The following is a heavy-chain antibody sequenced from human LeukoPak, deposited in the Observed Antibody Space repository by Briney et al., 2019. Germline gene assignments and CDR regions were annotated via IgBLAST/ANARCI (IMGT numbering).Heavy chain of an antibody. CDR2: IIPIFGTA. J-gene: IGHJ4*02. CDR1: GGTFSSYA. Sequence: ASVKVSCKASGGTFSSYAISWVRQAPGQGLEWMGGIIPIFGTANYAQKFQGRVTITADESTSTAYMELSSLRSEDTAVYYCARGSLGYCSSTSCPYYFDYWGQGTLVTVSS. D-gene: IGHD2-2*01. CDR3: ARGSLGYCSSTSCPYYFDY. V-gene: IGHV1-69*01.